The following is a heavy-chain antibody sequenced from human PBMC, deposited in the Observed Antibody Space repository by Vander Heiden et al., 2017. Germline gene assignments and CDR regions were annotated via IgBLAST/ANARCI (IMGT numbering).Heavy chain of an antibody. CDR2: IYPGDSDT. V-gene: IGHV5-51*01. CDR3: ARARLGELSLIGY. CDR1: GSSCTSYW. Sequence: EVQLVQSGAAVKKPGESLKIYGKGSGSSCTSYWIGWGRQMPGKGLEWMGIIYPGDSDTRYSPSFQGQVTISADKSISTAYLQWSSLKASDTAMYYCARARLGELSLIGYWGQGTLVTVSS. J-gene: IGHJ4*02. D-gene: IGHD3-16*02.